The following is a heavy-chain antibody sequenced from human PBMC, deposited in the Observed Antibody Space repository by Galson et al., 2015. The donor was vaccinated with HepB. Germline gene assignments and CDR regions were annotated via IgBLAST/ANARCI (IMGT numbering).Heavy chain of an antibody. CDR2: VSTDGSSI. J-gene: IGHJ6*02. V-gene: IGHV3-74*01. Sequence: ETLSLTCAVSGFTFSGHWMHWVRQAPGKGLVWVSYVSTDGSSINYVDSVKGRFTISRDNAKNTLYLQMNSLRVEDTAVYYCARDSHLSMDVWGQGTTVTVSS. CDR3: ARDSHLSMDV. CDR1: GFTFSGHW.